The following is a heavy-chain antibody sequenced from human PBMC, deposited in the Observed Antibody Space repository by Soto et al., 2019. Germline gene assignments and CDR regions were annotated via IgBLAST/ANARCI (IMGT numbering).Heavy chain of an antibody. CDR1: GFTFSSYS. Sequence: PGGSLRLSCAASGFTFSSYSMNWVRQAPGKGLEWVSSISSSSSYIYYADSVKGRLTISRDNAKNSLYLQMNSLRAEDTAVYYCARVVMDYGMDVWGQGTTVTVSS. D-gene: IGHD2-8*01. V-gene: IGHV3-21*01. J-gene: IGHJ6*02. CDR2: ISSSSSYI. CDR3: ARVVMDYGMDV.